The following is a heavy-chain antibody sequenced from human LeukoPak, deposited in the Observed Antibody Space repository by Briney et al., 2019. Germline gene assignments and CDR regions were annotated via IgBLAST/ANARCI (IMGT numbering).Heavy chain of an antibody. CDR1: GFTFSTYW. V-gene: IGHV3-7*03. CDR3: AREQQLVKVYYYGMDV. D-gene: IGHD6-13*01. CDR2: IKEDGSET. Sequence: GGSLRLSCAASGFTFSTYWMNWVRQAPGKGLEWVANIKEDGSETFYVDSMKGRFTISRDNAKNSLYLQMTNLRAEDTAVYYCAREQQLVKVYYYGMDVWGQGTTVTVSS. J-gene: IGHJ6*02.